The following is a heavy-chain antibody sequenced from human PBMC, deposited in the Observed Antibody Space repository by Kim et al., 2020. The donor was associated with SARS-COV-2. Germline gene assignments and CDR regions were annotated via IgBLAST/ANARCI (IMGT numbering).Heavy chain of an antibody. CDR1: GCTFSSYA. CDR3: ARAGGITGTNPRLDYYYGMDV. CDR2: IIPILGIA. Sequence: SVKVSCKASGCTFSSYAISWVRQAPGQGLEWMGRIIPILGIANYAQKFQGRVTITADKSTSTAYMELSSLRSEDTAVYYCARAGGITGTNPRLDYYYGMDVWGRGTTVTVSS. V-gene: IGHV1-69*04. J-gene: IGHJ6*04. D-gene: IGHD1-20*01.